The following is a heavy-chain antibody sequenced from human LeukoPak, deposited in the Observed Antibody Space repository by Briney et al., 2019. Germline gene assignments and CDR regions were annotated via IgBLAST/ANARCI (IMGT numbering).Heavy chain of an antibody. J-gene: IGHJ1*01. V-gene: IGHV3-21*01. CDR2: ISSSSNYI. CDR3: ARDNGRN. D-gene: IGHD2-8*01. CDR1: GFTFSSYS. Sequence: GGSLRLSCAVSGFTFSSYSINWVRQAPGEGLEWVSSISSSSNYIYYADSVKGRFTISRDNAKSSLYLQMNSLRAEDTAVYYCARDNGRNWGQGTLVTVSS.